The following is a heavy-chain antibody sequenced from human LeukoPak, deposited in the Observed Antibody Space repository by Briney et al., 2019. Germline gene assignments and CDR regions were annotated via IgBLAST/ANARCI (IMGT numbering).Heavy chain of an antibody. CDR3: AKDWDNYDSSGYYGGRDDAFDI. CDR1: GFNFSSYA. Sequence: GGSLRLSCAASGFNFSSYAMTWVRQAPGKGLEWVSGTSGSGGTTYYADSVKGRFTISRDNSKNTLYLQMNSLRAEDTAVYYCAKDWDNYDSSGYYGGRDDAFDIWGQGTMVTVSA. CDR2: TSGSGGTT. V-gene: IGHV3-23*01. J-gene: IGHJ3*02. D-gene: IGHD3-22*01.